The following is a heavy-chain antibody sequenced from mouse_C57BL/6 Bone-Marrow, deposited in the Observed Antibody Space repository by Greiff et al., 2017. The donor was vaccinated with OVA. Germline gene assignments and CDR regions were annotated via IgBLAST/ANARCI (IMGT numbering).Heavy chain of an antibody. D-gene: IGHD2-4*01. J-gene: IGHJ2*01. V-gene: IGHV3-6*01. Sequence: EVKLQESGPGLVKPSQSLSLTCSVTGYSITSGYYWNWIRQFPGNKLEWMGYISYDGSNNYNPSLKNRISITRDTSKNQFFLKLNAGTTEDTATYYCARDEYDGYWGQGTTLTVSS. CDR1: GYSITSGYY. CDR2: ISYDGSN. CDR3: ARDEYDGY.